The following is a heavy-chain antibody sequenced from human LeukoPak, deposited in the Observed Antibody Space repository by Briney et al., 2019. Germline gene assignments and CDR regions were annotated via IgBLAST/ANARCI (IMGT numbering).Heavy chain of an antibody. CDR1: GYTFTSYA. D-gene: IGHD5-18*01. J-gene: IGHJ6*03. CDR2: IIPIFGTA. Sequence: SVKVSCKASGYTFTSYAISWVRQAPGQGLEWMGGIIPIFGTANYAQKFQGRVTITADESTSTAYMELSSLRSEDTAVYYCARVLGQLWASYYYYYMDVWGKGTTVTVSS. CDR3: ARVLGQLWASYYYYYMDV. V-gene: IGHV1-69*13.